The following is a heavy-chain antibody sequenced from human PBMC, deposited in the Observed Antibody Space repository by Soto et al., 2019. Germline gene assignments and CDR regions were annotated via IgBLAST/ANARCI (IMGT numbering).Heavy chain of an antibody. CDR1: GFTFSSYS. CDR2: ISSSSSYI. CDR3: ARDPSRIAAAGIGL. V-gene: IGHV3-21*01. J-gene: IGHJ4*02. Sequence: PGGSLRLSCAASGFTFSSYSMNWVRQAPGKGLEWVSSISSSSSYIYYADSVKGRFTISRDNAKNSLYLQMNSLRAEDTAVYYCARDPSRIAAAGIGLWGQGTLVTVSS. D-gene: IGHD6-13*01.